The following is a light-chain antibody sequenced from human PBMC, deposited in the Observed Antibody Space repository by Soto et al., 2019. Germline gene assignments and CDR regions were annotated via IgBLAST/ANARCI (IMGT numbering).Light chain of an antibody. CDR3: QQYGSSPPLT. Sequence: EIVLTQSPGTLSLSPGERATLSCRASQSVISSYLAWYQQKSGQAPRLLIFGASSRATGIPDTFSGSGSGTDFTLTISRLEPEDFGVYYCQQYGSSPPLTFGGGTKVEIK. J-gene: IGKJ4*01. CDR1: QSVISSY. CDR2: GAS. V-gene: IGKV3-20*01.